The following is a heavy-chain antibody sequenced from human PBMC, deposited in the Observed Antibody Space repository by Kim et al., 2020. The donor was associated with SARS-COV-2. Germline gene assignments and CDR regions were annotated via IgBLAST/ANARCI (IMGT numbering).Heavy chain of an antibody. J-gene: IGHJ4*02. V-gene: IGHV3-23*01. CDR2: ISDSGVRT. Sequence: ISDSGVRTHYADSVKGRFTISRDNSKSTLFLHMNNLRADDTAVYFCEASDYWGQGSLVTVSS. CDR3: EASDY.